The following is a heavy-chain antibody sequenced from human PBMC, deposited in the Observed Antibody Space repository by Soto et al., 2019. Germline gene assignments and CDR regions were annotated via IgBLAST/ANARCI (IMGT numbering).Heavy chain of an antibody. CDR3: AGRSGSYYGY. CDR1: GFRFGSYA. D-gene: IGHD1-26*01. J-gene: IGHJ4*02. Sequence: GSLRVSCAVSGFRFGSYALRWVRQAPGKGLEWVSSISSSSSYIYYADSVKGRFTISRDNAKNSLYLQMNSLRAEDTAVYYCAGRSGSYYGYWGQGTLVSVSS. V-gene: IGHV3-21*01. CDR2: ISSSSSYI.